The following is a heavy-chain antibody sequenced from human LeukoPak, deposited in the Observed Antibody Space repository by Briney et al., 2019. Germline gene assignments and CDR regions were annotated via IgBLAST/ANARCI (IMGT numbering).Heavy chain of an antibody. D-gene: IGHD4-23*01. Sequence: GGSLRLSCSASGSTFSSRWMNWVRQVPGKGLEWVAIINTDGSEKNYVDSVKGRFTISRDNAKNSLYLQMNSLRAEDTAMYYCARSNSGPDYWGQGTLVIVPS. J-gene: IGHJ4*02. CDR2: INTDGSEK. CDR1: GSTFSSRW. V-gene: IGHV3-7*01. CDR3: ARSNSGPDY.